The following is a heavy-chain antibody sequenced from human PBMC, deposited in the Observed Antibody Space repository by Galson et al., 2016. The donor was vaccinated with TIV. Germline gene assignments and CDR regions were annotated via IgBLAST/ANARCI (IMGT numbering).Heavy chain of an antibody. CDR1: GFIVDDSY. CDR3: ARDRYYDARGYYYYYYGMDV. CDR2: IYGDGRA. J-gene: IGHJ6*02. Sequence: SLRLSCAASGFIVDDSYMTWIRQAPGKGLEWVSVIYGDGRAYYTDSVRGRFTISRDSSKNTLYLQMNSLRAEDTAAYYCARDRYYDARGYYYYYYGMDVWGQGTTVTVSS. V-gene: IGHV3-53*01. D-gene: IGHD3-22*01.